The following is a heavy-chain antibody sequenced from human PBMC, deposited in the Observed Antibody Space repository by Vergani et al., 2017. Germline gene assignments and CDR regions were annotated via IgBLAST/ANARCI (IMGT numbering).Heavy chain of an antibody. CDR1: GGSISSSSYC. CDR3: ARHPSEWLLLSYWDFDL. Sequence: QVQLQESGPGLAKPSETLSLTCTVSGGSISSSSYCWGWIRQPPGEGLEWIGTIYYSGSTYYNPSLKSRVTISVDTSKNQFSLNLNSVTSADTAVYSCARHPSEWLLLSYWDFDLWGRGTLVTVSS. V-gene: IGHV4-39*01. J-gene: IGHJ2*01. CDR2: IYYSGST. D-gene: IGHD3-22*01.